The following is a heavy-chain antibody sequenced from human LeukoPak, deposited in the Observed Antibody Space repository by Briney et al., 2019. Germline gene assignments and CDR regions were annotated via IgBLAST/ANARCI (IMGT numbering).Heavy chain of an antibody. CDR3: AKMPGFGGSCLFCGYYFDY. D-gene: IGHD2-15*01. J-gene: IGHJ4*02. CDR1: GFSFGSYG. V-gene: IGHV3-30*18. Sequence: PGGSLRLSCAASGFSFGSYGIHWVRQAPGKGLEWVAVISHEGSQTYYADSVRGRFTISRDNSKNMVYLQMNSLRAEDTAVYYCAKMPGFGGSCLFCGYYFDYWGQGTLVTVSS. CDR2: ISHEGSQT.